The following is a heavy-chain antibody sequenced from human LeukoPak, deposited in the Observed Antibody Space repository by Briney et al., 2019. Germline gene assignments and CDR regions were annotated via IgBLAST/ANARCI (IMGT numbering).Heavy chain of an antibody. Sequence: ASVKVSCKASGYTFTSYGISWVRQAPGQGLEWMGWISGYSGNINYVQKLQGRVTMTTDTSTSTVYLELRSLSSDDTAVYYCARDSVRFLEWFSFDYWGQGTLVTVSS. D-gene: IGHD3-3*01. V-gene: IGHV1-18*01. CDR3: ARDSVRFLEWFSFDY. CDR1: GYTFTSYG. J-gene: IGHJ4*02. CDR2: ISGYSGNI.